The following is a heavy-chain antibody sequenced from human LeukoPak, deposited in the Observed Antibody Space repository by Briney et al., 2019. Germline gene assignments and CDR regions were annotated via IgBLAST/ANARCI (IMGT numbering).Heavy chain of an antibody. CDR3: AREAAGDYLPGH. J-gene: IGHJ4*02. V-gene: IGHV1-69*05. CDR1: GGTFSSYA. Sequence: SVKVSCKASGGTFSSYAISWVRQAPGQGLEWMGRIIPIFGTANYAQKFQGRVTITTDESTSTAYMELSSLRSEDTAVYYCAREAAGDYLPGHWGQGTPVTVSS. D-gene: IGHD4-17*01. CDR2: IIPIFGTA.